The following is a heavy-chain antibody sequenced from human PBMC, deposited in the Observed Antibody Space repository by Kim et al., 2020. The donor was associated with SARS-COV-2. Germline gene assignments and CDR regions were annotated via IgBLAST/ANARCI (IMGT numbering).Heavy chain of an antibody. V-gene: IGHV5-51*01. J-gene: IGHJ4*02. CDR3: ARHVSRLAAADFDY. CDR2: IYPGDSDT. D-gene: IGHD6-13*01. CDR1: GYSFTSYW. Sequence: GESLKISCKGSGYSFTSYWIGWVRQMPGKGLEWMGIIYPGDSDTRYSPSFKGQVTISADKSISTAYLQWSSLKASDTAVYYCARHVSRLAAADFDYWGQGTLVTVSS.